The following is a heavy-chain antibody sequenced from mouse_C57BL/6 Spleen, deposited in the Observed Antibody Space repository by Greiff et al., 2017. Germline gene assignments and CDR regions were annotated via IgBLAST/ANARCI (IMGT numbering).Heavy chain of an antibody. V-gene: IGHV1-52*01. CDR1: GYTFTSYW. CDR3: ARSGYDYFWCAY. CDR2: IDPSDSET. D-gene: IGHD2-4*01. J-gene: IGHJ3*01. Sequence: QVHVKQPGAELVRPGSSVKLSCKASGYTFTSYWMHWVKQRPIQGLEWIGNIDPSDSETHYNQKFKDKATLTVDKSSSTAYMQLSSLTSEDSAVXYCARSGYDYFWCAYWGQGTLVTVSA.